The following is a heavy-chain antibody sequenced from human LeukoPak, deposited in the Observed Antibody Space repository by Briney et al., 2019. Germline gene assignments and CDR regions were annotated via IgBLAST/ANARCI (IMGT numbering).Heavy chain of an antibody. CDR3: ARSGSGWFDF. D-gene: IGHD6-19*01. Sequence: GGSLRLTCAASGFTLSSNFMSWVRQTPEKGLEWVSVIYSDSSTYYADSVKGRFTNYRDNSKKTLYLQMNSLRAEDSAVYYCARSGSGWFDFWVQGGMVTVCS. CDR1: GFTLSSNF. J-gene: IGHJ4*02. CDR2: IYSDSST. V-gene: IGHV3-53*01.